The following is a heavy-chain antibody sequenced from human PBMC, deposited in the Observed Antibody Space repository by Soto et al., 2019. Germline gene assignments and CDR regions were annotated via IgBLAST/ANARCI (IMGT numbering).Heavy chain of an antibody. CDR2: ISTGGAYM. CDR1: GFTFRNYN. D-gene: IGHD3-10*01. J-gene: IGHJ4*02. Sequence: EVQLVESGGGLVKAGGSLRLFCTASGFTFRNYNMNWVRQAPGKGLEWVSSISTGGAYMFYADSVKGRFTISRDNAQXXXXXXXXXXXXXXTXVYYCARDIASPGGDYFDSWGQGTLVTVSS. V-gene: IGHV3-21*01. CDR3: ARDIASPGGDYFDS.